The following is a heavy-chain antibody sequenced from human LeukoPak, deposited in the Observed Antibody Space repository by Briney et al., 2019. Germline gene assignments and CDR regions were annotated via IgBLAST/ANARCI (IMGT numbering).Heavy chain of an antibody. D-gene: IGHD5-24*01. J-gene: IGHJ4*02. CDR3: ARETPRRGETRDGYR. Sequence: GGSLRLSCAASGFTFSSYWMHWVRQAPGKGLVWVSRINTDGGTTTYADSVKGRFTISRDNPKNLLFLQINSLRVEDTAVYYCARETPRRGETRDGYRWGQGTLVIVSS. V-gene: IGHV3-74*01. CDR2: INTDGGTT. CDR1: GFTFSSYW.